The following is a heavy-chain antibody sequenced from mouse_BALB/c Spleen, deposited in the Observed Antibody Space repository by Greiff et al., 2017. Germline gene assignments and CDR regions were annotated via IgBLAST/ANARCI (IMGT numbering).Heavy chain of an antibody. CDR2: ISSGSSTI. CDR3: ARGYGNYWYFDV. D-gene: IGHD2-10*02. J-gene: IGHJ1*01. V-gene: IGHV5-17*02. CDR1: GFTFSSFG. Sequence: EVKLVESGGGLVQPGGSRKLSFAASGFTFSSFGLPWVRQAPEKGLGWVAYISSGSSTIYYADTVKGRFTISRDNPKNTLFLQMTSLRSEDTAMYYCARGYGNYWYFDVWGAGTTVTVSS.